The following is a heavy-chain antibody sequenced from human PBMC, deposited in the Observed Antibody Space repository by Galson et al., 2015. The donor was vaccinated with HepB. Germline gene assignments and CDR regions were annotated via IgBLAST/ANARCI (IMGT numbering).Heavy chain of an antibody. CDR1: GCTFHDYA. D-gene: IGHD6-19*01. Sequence: SLRLSCAASGCTFHDYAVSWVRQAPGKGLEWVSGISWNGVRTGYADSLKGRFTISRDNAKNSLYLQMNSLRAEDTALYYCVRGPRWLVGGFGDYWGQGTLVTVSS. CDR3: VRGPRWLVGGFGDY. J-gene: IGHJ4*02. CDR2: ISWNGVRT. V-gene: IGHV3-20*04.